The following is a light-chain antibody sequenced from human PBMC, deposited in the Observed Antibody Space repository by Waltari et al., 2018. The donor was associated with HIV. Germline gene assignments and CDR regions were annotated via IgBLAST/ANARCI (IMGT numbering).Light chain of an antibody. Sequence: SYELTQPPSVSVSPGQTDSITCSGDALPKQFAYWYQQKAGQAPLMVIYKDDKRPSGIPDRFSGSMSGTTVTLIISGVQPEDEADYYCESADDSGDHWVFGGGTKLSVL. J-gene: IGLJ3*02. V-gene: IGLV3-25*03. CDR1: ALPKQF. CDR3: ESADDSGDHWV. CDR2: KDD.